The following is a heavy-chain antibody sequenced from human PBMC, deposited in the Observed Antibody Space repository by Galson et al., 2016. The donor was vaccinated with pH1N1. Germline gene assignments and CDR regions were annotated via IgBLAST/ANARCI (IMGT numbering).Heavy chain of an antibody. CDR1: GFTFSTYW. J-gene: IGHJ4*02. D-gene: IGHD6-19*01. Sequence: SLRLSCAASGFTFSTYWMSWVCQAPGKGLEWVANIKQDGSEEYYVDSVKGRFTISRDNAKNSLYLQMNSLRVEDTAVYYCARNRWLDGWGQGTLVTVSS. CDR2: IKQDGSEE. V-gene: IGHV3-7*01. CDR3: ARNRWLDG.